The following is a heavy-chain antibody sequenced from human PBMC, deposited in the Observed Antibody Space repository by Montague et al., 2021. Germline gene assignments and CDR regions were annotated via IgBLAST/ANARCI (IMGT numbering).Heavy chain of an antibody. CDR2: YYYNGST. Sequence: SETLSLTCTVSGGSISTTSYYWGWIRQPPGKELEFIGVYYYNGSTYHNPSLKSRVTVSIDTSKNQFSLKLSSVTAADTAVYYCARSLYCKGGSCYSGFDPWGQGTLVTVSS. CDR3: ARSLYCKGGSCYSGFDP. J-gene: IGHJ5*02. V-gene: IGHV4-39*01. CDR1: GGSISTTSYY. D-gene: IGHD2-15*01.